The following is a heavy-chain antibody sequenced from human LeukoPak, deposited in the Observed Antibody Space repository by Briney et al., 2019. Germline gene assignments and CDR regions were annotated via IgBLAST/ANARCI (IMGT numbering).Heavy chain of an antibody. V-gene: IGHV4-59*01. CDR2: IYYSGST. CDR3: ARPSSGWLMAFDP. J-gene: IGHJ5*02. CDR1: GGSISSYY. Sequence: PSETLSLTCTVSGGSISSYYWSWIRQPPGKGLEWIGYIYYSGSTNYNPSLKSRVTISVDTSKNQFSLKLTSVTAADTAVYYCARPSSGWLMAFDPWGQGTLVTVSS. D-gene: IGHD6-19*01.